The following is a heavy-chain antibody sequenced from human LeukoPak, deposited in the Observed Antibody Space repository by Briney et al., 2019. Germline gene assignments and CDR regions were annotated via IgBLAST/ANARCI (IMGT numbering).Heavy chain of an antibody. Sequence: XGSXXXSXAASGFTFSSYXMHWVRQAPGXXXXXXSAXSXNGGSTYYANSVKGRFTISRDNSKNTLYLQMGSLRAEDMAVYYCARDLRYCSGGSCERGAFDIWGQGTMVTVSS. CDR3: ARDLRYCSGGSCERGAFDI. CDR2: XSXNGGST. CDR1: GFTFSSYX. J-gene: IGHJ3*02. V-gene: IGHV3-64*01. D-gene: IGHD2-15*01.